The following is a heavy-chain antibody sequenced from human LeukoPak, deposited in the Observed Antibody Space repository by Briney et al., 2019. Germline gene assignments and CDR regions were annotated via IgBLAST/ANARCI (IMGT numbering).Heavy chain of an antibody. CDR3: ARGSGEEYPDY. V-gene: IGHV3-21*01. D-gene: IGHD2-2*01. CDR2: ISSSSSYI. J-gene: IGHJ4*02. Sequence: GGSLRLSCAASGFTFSSYSMNWVRQAPGKGLEWVSSISSSSSYIYYADSVKGRFTISRDNAKNSLYLQMNSLRAEDTAVYYCARGSGEEYPDYWGQGTLVTVSS. CDR1: GFTFSSYS.